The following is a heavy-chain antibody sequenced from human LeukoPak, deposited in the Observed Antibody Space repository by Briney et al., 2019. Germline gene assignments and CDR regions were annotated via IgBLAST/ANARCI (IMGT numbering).Heavy chain of an antibody. CDR2: ISGSGGST. J-gene: IGHJ4*02. V-gene: IGHV3-23*01. CDR3: ARESRYYDILTGYIPSYYFDY. D-gene: IGHD3-9*01. Sequence: GGSLRLSCAASGFIFSSYAMSWVRQAPGKGLEWLSAISGSGGSTYYADSVKGRFTSARDNAKNTLYLQMNSLRAEDTAVYYCARESRYYDILTGYIPSYYFDYWGQGTLVTVSS. CDR1: GFIFSSYA.